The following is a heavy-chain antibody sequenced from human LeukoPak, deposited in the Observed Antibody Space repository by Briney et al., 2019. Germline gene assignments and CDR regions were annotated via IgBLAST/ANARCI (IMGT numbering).Heavy chain of an antibody. CDR2: IHPSGML. CDR3: SRGLVSIKLGY. J-gene: IGHJ4*02. D-gene: IGHD3-9*01. Sequence: SETLSLTCTVSGASFNSDDQYWNWIRQSPGKGLEWIGSIHPSGMLYNNPSLESRVTMSRDTSKNQFSLNLNSVTAADTAVYFCSRGLVSIKLGYWGQEFLVTVSS. V-gene: IGHV4-31*03. CDR1: GASFNSDDQY.